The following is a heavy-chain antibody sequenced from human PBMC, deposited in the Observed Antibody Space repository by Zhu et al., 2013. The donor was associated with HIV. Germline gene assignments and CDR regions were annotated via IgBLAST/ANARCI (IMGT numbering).Heavy chain of an antibody. CDR3: ARVITMIVGTPGWFDP. CDR2: IIPIFGTA. Sequence: QVQLVQSGAEVKKPGSSVKVSCKASGGTFSSYAISWVRQAPGQGLEWMGGIIPIFGTANYAQKFQGRVTITADESTSTAYMELSSLRSEDTAVYYCARVITMIVGTPGWFDPGAREPWSPSPQ. CDR1: GGTFSSYA. D-gene: IGHD3-22*01. V-gene: IGHV1-69*12. J-gene: IGHJ5*02.